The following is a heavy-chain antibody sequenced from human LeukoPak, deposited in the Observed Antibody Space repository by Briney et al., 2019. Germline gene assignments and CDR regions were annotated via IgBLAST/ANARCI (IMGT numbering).Heavy chain of an antibody. D-gene: IGHD3-22*01. CDR3: AKEKSAMIVPLDAFDI. Sequence: GGSLRLSCAASGFTFNSYAMSWVRQAPGKALEGVSSISGSGGSTYYAHSVKGRFTISRDNSKNTLYLQMNSLRAEDTAVYYCAKEKSAMIVPLDAFDIWGQGTMVTVSS. V-gene: IGHV3-23*01. CDR1: GFTFNSYA. J-gene: IGHJ3*02. CDR2: ISGSGGST.